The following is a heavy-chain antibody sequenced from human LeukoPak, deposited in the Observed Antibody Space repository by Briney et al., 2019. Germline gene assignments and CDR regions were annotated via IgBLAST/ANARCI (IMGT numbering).Heavy chain of an antibody. CDR2: ISGSGYNT. Sequence: GGSLRLSCAASGFTFSSYGMSWVRQAPGKGLDSVSTISGSGYNTYYADSVKGRFTISRDNSANTLYLQMNSLRAEDTALYYCAKHSGSYFIYYIDSWGQGTLVTVSS. CDR3: AKHSGSYFIYYIDS. D-gene: IGHD1-26*01. CDR1: GFTFSSYG. J-gene: IGHJ4*02. V-gene: IGHV3-23*01.